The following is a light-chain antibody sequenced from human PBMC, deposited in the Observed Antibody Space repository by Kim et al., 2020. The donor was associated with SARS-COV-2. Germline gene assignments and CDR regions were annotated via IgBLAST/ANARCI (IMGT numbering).Light chain of an antibody. J-gene: IGKJ5*01. V-gene: IGKV3-11*01. CDR2: AAS. Sequence: DIVLTQSPATLSLSPGERASLSCRASQSVSSSLAWYQQKPGQAPRLLIYAASSRATGIPARFSGSGYGTDFTLTISSLEPEDFAVYYCQKSSTFGTLGQGTRMEI. CDR3: QKSSTFGT. CDR1: QSVSSS.